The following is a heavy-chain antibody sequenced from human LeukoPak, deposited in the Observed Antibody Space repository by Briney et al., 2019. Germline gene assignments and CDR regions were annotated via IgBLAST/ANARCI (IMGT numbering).Heavy chain of an antibody. J-gene: IGHJ4*02. CDR2: ISGSGYST. Sequence: PGGSLRLSCAASGFTFSRFAMSWVRQAPGKGLEWVSAISGSGYSTYYADSVRGRFPISRDNSKHTLYLQMSSLRAEDTAVYYCVKGDSGRYQGELGYWGQGSLVTVSS. CDR1: GFTFSRFA. V-gene: IGHV3-23*01. CDR3: VKGDSGRYQGELGY. D-gene: IGHD3-10*01.